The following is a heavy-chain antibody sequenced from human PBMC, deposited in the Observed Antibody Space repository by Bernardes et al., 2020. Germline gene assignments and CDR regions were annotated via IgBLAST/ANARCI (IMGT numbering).Heavy chain of an antibody. CDR3: AKDVKSTAPFYFDC. V-gene: IGHV3-23*01. CDR1: GFTFSNYA. Sequence: GGSLIRSCAASGFTFSNYAMSWVRQAPGQGLEWVSAVSGSGGSSFYAESVKGRFTISRDNSKNTLFLQMNSLRAEDTALYYCAKDVKSTAPFYFDCWGQGTLVTVSS. D-gene: IGHD1-1*01. CDR2: VSGSGGSS. J-gene: IGHJ4*02.